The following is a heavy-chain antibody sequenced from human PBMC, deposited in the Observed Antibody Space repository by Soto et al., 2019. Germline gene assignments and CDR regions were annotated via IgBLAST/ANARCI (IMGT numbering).Heavy chain of an antibody. CDR2: IYYSGST. CDR3: ASQGITYYDILTGYYPHYFDY. Sequence: SESLSLTSTVSGGSISSSYWSWIRQPPGKGLEWIGYIYYSGSTNYNPSLKSRVTISVDTSKNQFSLKLSSVTAADTAVYYCASQGITYYDILTGYYPHYFDYWGQGTLVTVSS. D-gene: IGHD3-9*01. V-gene: IGHV4-59*08. CDR1: GGSISSSY. J-gene: IGHJ4*02.